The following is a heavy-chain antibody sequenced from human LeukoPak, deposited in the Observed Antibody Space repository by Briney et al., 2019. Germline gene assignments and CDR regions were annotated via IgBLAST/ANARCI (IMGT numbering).Heavy chain of an antibody. CDR3: ARDRSSSWYFSLDY. J-gene: IGHJ4*01. Sequence: ASVKVSCKASGGTFSSYAISWVRQAPGQGLEWMGGIIPIFGTANYAQKFQGRVTITADESTSTAYMELSSLRSEDTAVYYCARDRSSSWYFSLDYWGQEPWSPSPQ. D-gene: IGHD6-13*01. CDR2: IIPIFGTA. CDR1: GGTFSSYA. V-gene: IGHV1-69*13.